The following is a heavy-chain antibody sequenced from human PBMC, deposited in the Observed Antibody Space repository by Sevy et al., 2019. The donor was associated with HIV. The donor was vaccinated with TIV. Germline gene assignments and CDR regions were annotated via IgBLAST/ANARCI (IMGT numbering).Heavy chain of an antibody. D-gene: IGHD2-2*01. CDR2: IKQDGSER. V-gene: IGHV3-7*01. Sequence: GGSLRLSCAASGFTFSSYWMSWVRQAPGKGLEWVANIKQDGSERYYEDSLKGRFTISRDNTKNSLYLEMNSLRVEDTAGYYCARDSQNIVVVPAATINYYYSYYMDVWGKGTTVTVSS. J-gene: IGHJ6*03. CDR1: GFTFSSYW. CDR3: ARDSQNIVVVPAATINYYYSYYMDV.